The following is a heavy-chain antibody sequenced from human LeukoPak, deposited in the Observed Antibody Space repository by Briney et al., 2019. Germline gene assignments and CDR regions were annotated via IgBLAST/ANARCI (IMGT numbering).Heavy chain of an antibody. J-gene: IGHJ4*02. CDR3: ARGDTQSKYRQFDS. V-gene: IGHV3-7*04. D-gene: IGHD3-16*02. CDR1: GFTFDTYW. Sequence: GGSLRLSCAASGFTFDTYWMSWVRQAPGKGLEWVANIKQDGSEKDYVDSVKGRFTISRDNAKNSLYLQMNSLRAEDTGVYYCARGDTQSKYRQFDSWGQGSLVIVSS. CDR2: IKQDGSEK.